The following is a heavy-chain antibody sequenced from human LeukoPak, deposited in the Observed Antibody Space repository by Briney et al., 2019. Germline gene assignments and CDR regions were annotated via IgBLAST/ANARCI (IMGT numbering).Heavy chain of an antibody. CDR1: GFTVSSNY. Sequence: GGSLRLSCAASGFTVSSNYMSWVRQAPGKGLEWVSVIYSGGSTYYADSVKGRFTISRDNSKNTLYLQMNSLRAEDTAVYYCARMPNIVARLTIKYYMDVWGKGTTVTVSS. V-gene: IGHV3-66*02. J-gene: IGHJ6*03. CDR3: ARMPNIVARLTIKYYMDV. CDR2: IYSGGST. D-gene: IGHD6-6*01.